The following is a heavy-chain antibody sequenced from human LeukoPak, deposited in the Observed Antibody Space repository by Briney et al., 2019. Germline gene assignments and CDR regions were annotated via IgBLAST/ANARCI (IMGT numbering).Heavy chain of an antibody. D-gene: IGHD1-1*01. Sequence: PGGSLRLSCAASGFTFSSYAMHWVRQAPGKGLEWVAVISYDGSNKYYADSVKGRFTISRDNSKNTLYLQMNSLRAEDTAVYYCARPSTRNLHMEIDYWGQGTLVTVSS. CDR1: GFTFSSYA. V-gene: IGHV3-30*04. J-gene: IGHJ4*02. CDR3: ARPSTRNLHMEIDY. CDR2: ISYDGSNK.